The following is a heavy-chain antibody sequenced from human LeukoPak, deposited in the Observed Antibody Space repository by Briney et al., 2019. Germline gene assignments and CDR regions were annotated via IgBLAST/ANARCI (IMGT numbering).Heavy chain of an antibody. CDR1: GGSFGNYY. V-gene: IGHV4-59*08. J-gene: IGHJ4*02. Sequence: SETLSLTCTVSGGSFGNYYWSWIRQPPGKGLEWIGYIYDSGTTNYNPSLKSRVTISLDTSKNQFSLKLNSVTAADTAVYYCARHTTALFDCWGQGTLVTVSS. D-gene: IGHD4-11*01. CDR3: ARHTTALFDC. CDR2: IYDSGTT.